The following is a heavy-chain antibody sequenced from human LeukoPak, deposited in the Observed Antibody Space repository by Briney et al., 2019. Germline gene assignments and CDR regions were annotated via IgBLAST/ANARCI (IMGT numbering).Heavy chain of an antibody. CDR2: ISSSSSYI. CDR1: GFTFSSYW. CDR3: AREMIAVAGTGSFDY. Sequence: GGSLRLSCAASGFTFSSYWMHWVRQAPGKGLEWVSSISSSSSYIYYADSMKGRFTISRDNAKDSLYLQMNSLRAEDTAVYYCAREMIAVAGTGSFDYWGQGTLVTVSS. J-gene: IGHJ4*02. V-gene: IGHV3-21*01. D-gene: IGHD6-19*01.